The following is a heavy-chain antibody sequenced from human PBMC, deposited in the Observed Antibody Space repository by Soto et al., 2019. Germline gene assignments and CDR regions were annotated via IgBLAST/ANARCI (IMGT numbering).Heavy chain of an antibody. CDR1: GFIFSIYG. CDR2: ISYDGSNK. J-gene: IGHJ4*02. V-gene: IGHV3-30*18. Sequence: PXGSLLRSCSASGFIFSIYGMHWARQAPGKGLEWVAVISYDGSNKYYADSVKGRFTISRDNSKNTLYLQMNSLKPEDTAVYYCAKVADGSFPQYQDNWGQGTMVTVSS. D-gene: IGHD6-13*01. CDR3: AKVADGSFPQYQDN.